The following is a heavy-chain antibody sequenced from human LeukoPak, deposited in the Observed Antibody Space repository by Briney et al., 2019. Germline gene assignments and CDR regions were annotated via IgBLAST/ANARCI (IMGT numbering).Heavy chain of an antibody. CDR1: GFTFSDYN. Sequence: GESLRLSCAASGFTFSDYNMNWVRQAPGKGLEWVSYITTSSDTKYYADSVKGRFTISRDNAKNSLYLQMNSLRAEDTAVYYCARPHPNNYDSSGYYSWNDYWGQGTLVTVSS. CDR2: ITTSSDTK. D-gene: IGHD3-22*01. J-gene: IGHJ4*02. CDR3: ARPHPNNYDSSGYYSWNDY. V-gene: IGHV3-48*01.